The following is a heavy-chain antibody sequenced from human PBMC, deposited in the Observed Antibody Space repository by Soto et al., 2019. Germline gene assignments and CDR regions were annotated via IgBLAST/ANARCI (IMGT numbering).Heavy chain of an antibody. J-gene: IGHJ4*02. Sequence: QVQLVESGGGVVQPGRSLRLSCAASGFTFSSYAMHWVRQAPGKGLEWVAVISYDGSNKYYADSVKGRFTISRDNSKNTLYLRMNSLRAEDTAVYYCARVDSSGYAYDYWGQGTLVTVSS. CDR2: ISYDGSNK. CDR3: ARVDSSGYAYDY. CDR1: GFTFSSYA. D-gene: IGHD3-22*01. V-gene: IGHV3-30-3*01.